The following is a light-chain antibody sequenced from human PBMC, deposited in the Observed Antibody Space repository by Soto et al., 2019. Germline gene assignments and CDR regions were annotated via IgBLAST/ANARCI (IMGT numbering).Light chain of an antibody. CDR2: DVL. Sequence: QSALIQPRSVSGSPGQSVTISCTGTTSDVGVYTYVSWYRQLPGKAPKLMIYDVLTRPSGVPDRFTGSKSGNTASLTISGLHAEDEGDYYCCSYAGDYTFVFGPGTKLTVL. CDR3: CSYAGDYTFV. CDR1: TSDVGVYTY. V-gene: IGLV2-11*01. J-gene: IGLJ1*01.